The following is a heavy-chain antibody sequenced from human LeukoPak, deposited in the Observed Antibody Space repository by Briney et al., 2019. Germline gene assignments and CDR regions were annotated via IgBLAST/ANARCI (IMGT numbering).Heavy chain of an antibody. V-gene: IGHV3-23*01. D-gene: IGHD3-10*01. CDR1: GFIFSNYG. Sequence: GGSVRLSCAGSGFIFSNYGMNWVRQAPGEGLEWIAGIGGTGLSIDYTASVKGRFTISRDNSRNTLYLQMNSLRSEDTAIYYCVKERMLWFGELSAFDVWGQGTVVTVSS. J-gene: IGHJ3*01. CDR3: VKERMLWFGELSAFDV. CDR2: IGGTGLSI.